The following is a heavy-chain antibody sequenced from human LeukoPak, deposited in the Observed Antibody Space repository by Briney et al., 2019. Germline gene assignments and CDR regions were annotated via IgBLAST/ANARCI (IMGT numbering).Heavy chain of an antibody. Sequence: GGSLRLSCAASRFTLSNYWMSWVRQTPGKGLEWVANIKQDGSEKFYVDSVKGRFTISRDNAKNSLYLQMNSLRAEDTAVYYCASAALLWFGERRDDAFDIWGQGTMVTASS. CDR2: IKQDGSEK. CDR3: ASAALLWFGERRDDAFDI. V-gene: IGHV3-7*01. D-gene: IGHD3-10*01. J-gene: IGHJ3*02. CDR1: RFTLSNYW.